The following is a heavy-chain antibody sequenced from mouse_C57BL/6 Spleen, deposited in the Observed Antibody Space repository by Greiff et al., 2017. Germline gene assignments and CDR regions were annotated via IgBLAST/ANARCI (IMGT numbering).Heavy chain of an antibody. CDR2: INPGSGGT. CDR3: ARTAYFDY. J-gene: IGHJ2*01. CDR1: GYAFTNYL. Sequence: QVQLQQSAAELVRPGTSVKVSCKASGYAFTNYLIEWVKQRPGQGLEWIGVINPGSGGTNYNEKFKGKATLTADKSSSTAYMQLSSLTSEDSAVYFCARTAYFDYWGQGTTLTVSS. V-gene: IGHV1-54*01.